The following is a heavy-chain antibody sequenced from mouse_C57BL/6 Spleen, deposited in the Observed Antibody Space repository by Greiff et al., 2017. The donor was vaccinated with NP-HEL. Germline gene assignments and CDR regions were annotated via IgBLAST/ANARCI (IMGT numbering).Heavy chain of an antibody. CDR1: GYAFTNYL. D-gene: IGHD2-1*01. V-gene: IGHV1-54*01. Sequence: QVQLQQSGAELVRPGTSVKVSCKASGYAFTNYLIEWVKQRPGQGLEWIGVINPGSGGNNYNEKFKGKATLTADKSSSTAYMQLSSLTSEDSAVYFCARRGYGNYEYFDYWGQGTTLTVSS. CDR3: ARRGYGNYEYFDY. CDR2: INPGSGGN. J-gene: IGHJ2*01.